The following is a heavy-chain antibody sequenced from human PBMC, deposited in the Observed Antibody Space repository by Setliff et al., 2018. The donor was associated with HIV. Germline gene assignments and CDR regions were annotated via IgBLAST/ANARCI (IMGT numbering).Heavy chain of an antibody. J-gene: IGHJ3*02. CDR2: FYYSGRT. CDR1: GGSINSSTYY. D-gene: IGHD5-12*01. V-gene: IGHV4-39*07. Sequence: SETLSLTCTVSGGSINSSTYYWGWIRQPPGKGLEWIGSFYYSGRTYYSPSLRSRVTISLDTSKNQFSLSLNSVTAADTAVYYCATASGYDLFMGAFDIWGQGTMVTVSS. CDR3: ATASGYDLFMGAFDI.